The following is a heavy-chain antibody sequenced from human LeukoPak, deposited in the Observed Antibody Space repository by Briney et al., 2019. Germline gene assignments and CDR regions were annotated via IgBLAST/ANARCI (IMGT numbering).Heavy chain of an antibody. D-gene: IGHD6-13*01. V-gene: IGHV3-9*03. CDR1: GFTFDDYA. J-gene: IGHJ4*02. CDR3: AKDYGIAAAGGFDY. CDR2: ISWNSGSI. Sequence: GGSLRLSCAASGFTFDDYAMHWVRQAPGKGLEWVSGISWNSGSIGYADSVKGRFTISRDNAKNSLYLQMNSLRAEDVALYYCAKDYGIAAAGGFDYWGQGTLVTVSS.